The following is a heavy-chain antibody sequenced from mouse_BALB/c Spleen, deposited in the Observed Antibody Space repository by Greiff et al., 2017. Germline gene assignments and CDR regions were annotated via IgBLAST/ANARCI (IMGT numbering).Heavy chain of an antibody. CDR2: INPYYGST. CDR3: ARFSRGYDTYYFDY. J-gene: IGHJ2*01. V-gene: IGHV1-39*01. CDR1: GYSFTDYI. Sequence: VQLQQTGPELVKPGASVKISCKASGYSFTDYIMLWVKQSHGKSLEWIGNINPYYGSTSYNLKFKGKATLTVDKSSSTAYMQLNSLTSEDSAVYYCARFSRGYDTYYFDYWGQGTTLTVSS. D-gene: IGHD2-3*01.